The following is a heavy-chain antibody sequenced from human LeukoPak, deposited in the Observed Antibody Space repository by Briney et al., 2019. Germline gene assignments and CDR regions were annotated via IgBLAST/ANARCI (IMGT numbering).Heavy chain of an antibody. J-gene: IGHJ6*03. V-gene: IGHV3-11*01. CDR2: ISSSGSTI. CDR1: GFTFSDYY. Sequence: GGSLRLSCAASGFTFSDYYMSWIRQAPGKGLEWVSYISSSGSTIYYADSVKGRFTISRDNAKNSLYLQMNSLRAEDTAVYYCARDFPQYDFWSGYYSHYMDVWGKGTTVTVSS. D-gene: IGHD3-3*01. CDR3: ARDFPQYDFWSGYYSHYMDV.